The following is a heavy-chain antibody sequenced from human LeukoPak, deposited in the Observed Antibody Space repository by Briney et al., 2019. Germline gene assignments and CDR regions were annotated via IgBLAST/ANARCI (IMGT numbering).Heavy chain of an antibody. D-gene: IGHD2-2*01. Sequence: SVKVSCKASGGTFSSYAISWVRQAPGQGLEWMGRIIPILGIANYAQKFQGRVTIIADKSTSTAYMELSSLRSEDTAVYYCARAGYCSSTSCIRFDYWGQGTLVTVSS. J-gene: IGHJ4*02. V-gene: IGHV1-69*04. CDR1: GGTFSSYA. CDR3: ARAGYCSSTSCIRFDY. CDR2: IIPILGIA.